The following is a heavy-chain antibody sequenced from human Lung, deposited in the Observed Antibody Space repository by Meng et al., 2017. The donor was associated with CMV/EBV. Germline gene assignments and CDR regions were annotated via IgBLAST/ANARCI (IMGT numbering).Heavy chain of an antibody. CDR3: ARGGFTYDFWSGYDFEY. D-gene: IGHD3-3*01. Sequence: SETLSLXCAVYGGSFSGYYWSWIRQPPGKGLEWIGEINHSGSTNYNPSLKSRVTISVDTSKNQFSLKLSSVTAADTAVYYCARGGFTYDFWSGYDFEYWGQGTXV. V-gene: IGHV4-34*01. CDR2: INHSGST. J-gene: IGHJ4*02. CDR1: GGSFSGYY.